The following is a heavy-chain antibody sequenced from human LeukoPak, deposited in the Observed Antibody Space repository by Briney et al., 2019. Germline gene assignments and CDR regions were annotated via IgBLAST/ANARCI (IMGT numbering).Heavy chain of an antibody. Sequence: PSETLSLTCAVYGGSFSGYYWSWIRQPPGKGLEWIGEINHSGSTNYNPSLKSRVTISVDTSKNQFSLKLSSVTAADTAVYYCARGQLNQLWSGAPFDCWGQGTLVTVSS. D-gene: IGHD5-18*01. J-gene: IGHJ4*02. CDR2: INHSGST. CDR1: GGSFSGYY. CDR3: ARGQLNQLWSGAPFDC. V-gene: IGHV4-34*01.